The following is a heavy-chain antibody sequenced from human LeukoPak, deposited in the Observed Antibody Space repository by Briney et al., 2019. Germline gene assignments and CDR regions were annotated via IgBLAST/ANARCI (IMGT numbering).Heavy chain of an antibody. Sequence: SETLSLTCTVSGGSIGSSSYYWGWIRQPPGKGLEWIGSIYYSGSTYYNPSLKSRVTISVDTSKNQFSLKLSSVTAADTAVYYCARLSSGYYFDYWGQGTLVTVSS. J-gene: IGHJ4*02. V-gene: IGHV4-39*01. CDR3: ARLSSGYYFDY. CDR1: GGSIGSSSYY. CDR2: IYYSGST. D-gene: IGHD3-22*01.